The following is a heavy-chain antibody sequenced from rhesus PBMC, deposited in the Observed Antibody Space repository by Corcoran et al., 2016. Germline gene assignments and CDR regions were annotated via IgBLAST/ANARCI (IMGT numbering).Heavy chain of an antibody. V-gene: IGHV3S11*01. CDR3: TSHNEDDYGYGLDS. CDR1: GFTFSNYW. Sequence: EVQLVESGGGLVQPGGSLRLSCAASGFTFSNYWMSWVRQAPGKGLEWVGFIKNKADGGTAAYAESVKGRFTMSRDDSKNTLYLTMNSLKTEDTAVYYCTSHNEDDYGYGLDSWGQGVVVTVSS. CDR2: IKNKADGGTA. D-gene: IGHD3-9*01. J-gene: IGHJ6*01.